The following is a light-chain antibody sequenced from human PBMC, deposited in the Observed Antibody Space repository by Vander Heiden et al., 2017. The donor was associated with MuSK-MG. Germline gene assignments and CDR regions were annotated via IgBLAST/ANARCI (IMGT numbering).Light chain of an antibody. CDR1: SSDVGAYNY. V-gene: IGLV2-14*03. CDR3: SSYTISTTVV. J-gene: IGLJ3*02. Sequence: QSALTQPSSVSGSPGQSVTISCTGTSSDVGAYNYVSWYQHHPGKAPKLLISDVRNRPAGVSNRFAGSKSGNAASLTISGLQAEDEADYYCSSYTISTTVVFGGGTKLTVL. CDR2: DVR.